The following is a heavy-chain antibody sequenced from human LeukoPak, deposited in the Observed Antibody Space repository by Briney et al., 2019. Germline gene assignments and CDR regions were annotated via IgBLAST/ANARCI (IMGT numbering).Heavy chain of an antibody. V-gene: IGHV4-61*02. D-gene: IGHD1-14*01. CDR1: GGSISSGGYY. CDR3: ARGYHISNSVHLDV. J-gene: IGHJ6*02. CDR2: IHTSGYT. Sequence: PSQTLSLTCTVSGGSISSGGYYWSWIRQPAGKGLEWIGRIHTSGYTNYNPSLRSRVTMSGDTSKNQFSLKLSSVTAADAAVYYCARGYHISNSVHLDVWGQGTTVTVSS.